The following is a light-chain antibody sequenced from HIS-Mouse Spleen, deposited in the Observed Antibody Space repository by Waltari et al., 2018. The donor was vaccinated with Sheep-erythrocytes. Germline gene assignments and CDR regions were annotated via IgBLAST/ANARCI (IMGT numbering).Light chain of an antibody. CDR3: NSRDSSGNHWV. Sequence: SSELTQDPAVSVALGQTVRITCQGDSLRSYYASWYQQKPGQAPVLVIYGKNKRPSGIPDRFAGSSSGNTDSLTITGAQAEDEADYYCNSRDSSGNHWVFGGGTKLTVL. CDR2: GKN. V-gene: IGLV3-19*01. CDR1: SLRSYY. J-gene: IGLJ3*02.